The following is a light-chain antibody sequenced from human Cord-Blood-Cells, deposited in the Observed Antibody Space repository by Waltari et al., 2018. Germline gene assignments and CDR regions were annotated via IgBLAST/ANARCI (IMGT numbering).Light chain of an antibody. J-gene: IGKJ3*01. CDR3: QQLNSYPPEHLLT. CDR1: KGINSY. Sequence: DIQLTQSPSFLSASVADIVTITCRASKGINSYLACYQQKPGKAPKLLIYTASTFQSGLPSSFSGSGCGTEFTLTISSLQPEDCATYLCQQLNSYPPEHLLTFGPGTKVDIK. CDR2: TAS. V-gene: IGKV1-9*01.